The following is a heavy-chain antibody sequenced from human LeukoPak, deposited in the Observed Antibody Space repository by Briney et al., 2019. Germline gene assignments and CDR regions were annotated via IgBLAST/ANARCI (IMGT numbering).Heavy chain of an antibody. Sequence: GASLRLSCSASGFTFGSYAMHWVRQAPGERLEYVSAISGNGGNTYYADSVKGRFTISRDNSKNALYLQMSSLRTEDTAVYYCVKSSITMVRVVPDWGQGTLVSVSS. CDR2: ISGNGGNT. CDR1: GFTFGSYA. V-gene: IGHV3-64D*06. J-gene: IGHJ4*02. CDR3: VKSSITMVRVVPD. D-gene: IGHD3-10*01.